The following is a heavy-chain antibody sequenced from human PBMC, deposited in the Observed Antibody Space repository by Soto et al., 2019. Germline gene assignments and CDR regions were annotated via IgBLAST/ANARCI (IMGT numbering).Heavy chain of an antibody. CDR1: GYTFSNFW. D-gene: IGHD6-25*01. CDR3: ARPPRRSAYFHC. V-gene: IGHV5-51*01. J-gene: IGHJ4*02. Sequence: PGESLKISCQCSGYTFSNFWIGWVRQLPGKGLEWMGIIYPGDHETRYSPSFHGKVTISADKSINTAYLQWNSLEAPDTAFYFCARPPRRSAYFHCWGRGAMVTLSS. CDR2: IYPGDHET.